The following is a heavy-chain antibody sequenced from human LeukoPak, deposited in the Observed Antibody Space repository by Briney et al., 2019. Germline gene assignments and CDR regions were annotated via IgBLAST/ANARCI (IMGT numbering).Heavy chain of an antibody. V-gene: IGHV3-21*01. CDR1: GFTFSSYN. CDR2: ITSTSTYI. D-gene: IGHD5-18*01. Sequence: GGSLRLSCAASGFTFSSYNMNWVRQAPGKGLEWVSTITSTSTYIAYADSVKGRFTISRDNADNSLYLQMNSLRAEDTAVYYCARVKRDTAMVFDFWGQGTLVTVSS. J-gene: IGHJ4*02. CDR3: ARVKRDTAMVFDF.